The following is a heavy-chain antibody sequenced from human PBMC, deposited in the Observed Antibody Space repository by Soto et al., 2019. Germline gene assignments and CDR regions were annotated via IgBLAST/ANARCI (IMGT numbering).Heavy chain of an antibody. CDR1: GFTFGDSY. CDR3: VRGGGGGLFDP. D-gene: IGHD2-15*01. V-gene: IGHV3-11*06. CDR2: ISPGSRYP. Sequence: PGGSLRLSCAGSGFTFGDSYMSWIHQAPGKGLEWLSYISPGSRYPAYADSVKGRFTISRDNAKRSLYLQMMSLTAEDTAIYYCVRGGGGGLFDPWGQGTMVTSPQ. J-gene: IGHJ5*02.